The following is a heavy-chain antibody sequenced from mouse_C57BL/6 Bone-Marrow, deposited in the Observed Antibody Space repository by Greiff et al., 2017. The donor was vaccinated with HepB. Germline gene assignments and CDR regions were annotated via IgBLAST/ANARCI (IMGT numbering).Heavy chain of an antibody. D-gene: IGHD1-1*01. V-gene: IGHV1-82*01. J-gene: IGHJ2*01. Sequence: QVQLQQSGPELVKPGASVKISCKASGYAFSSSWMNWVKQRPGKGLEWIGRIYPGDGDTNYNGKFKGKATLTADKSSSTAYMQLSSLTSEDSAVYFCARTSYYGSSYSNFDYWGQGTTLTVSS. CDR2: IYPGDGDT. CDR1: GYAFSSSW. CDR3: ARTSYYGSSYSNFDY.